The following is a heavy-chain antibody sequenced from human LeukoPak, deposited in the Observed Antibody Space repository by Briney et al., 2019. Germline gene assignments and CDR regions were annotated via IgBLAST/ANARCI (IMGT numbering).Heavy chain of an antibody. J-gene: IGHJ2*01. D-gene: IGHD6-19*01. CDR2: ISSNGGST. Sequence: GGSLRLSCAASGFTFSSYAMHWVRQALGKGLEYVSGISSNGGSTYYANSVKGRFTVSRDNSKNTLYLQMGSLRAEDMAVYYCARGGVAVAGTLWYFDPWGRGTLVTVSS. CDR3: ARGGVAVAGTLWYFDP. CDR1: GFTFSSYA. V-gene: IGHV3-64*01.